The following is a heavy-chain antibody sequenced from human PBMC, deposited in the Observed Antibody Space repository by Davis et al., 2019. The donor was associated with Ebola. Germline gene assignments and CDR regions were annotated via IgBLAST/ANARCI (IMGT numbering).Heavy chain of an antibody. Sequence: GSLRLSCTVSGASISSYYWGWIRQPPGKGLEWIGSIYYSGSTYYNPSLKSRVTISVDTSKNQFSLQLNSVTPEDTAVYYCARGRSWPLDSWGQGTLVTVSS. J-gene: IGHJ4*02. CDR2: IYYSGST. CDR3: ARGRSWPLDS. D-gene: IGHD6-13*01. CDR1: GASISSYY. V-gene: IGHV4-39*01.